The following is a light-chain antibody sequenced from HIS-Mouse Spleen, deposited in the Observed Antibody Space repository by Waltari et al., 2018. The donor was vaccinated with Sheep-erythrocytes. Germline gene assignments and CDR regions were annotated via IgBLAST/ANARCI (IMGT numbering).Light chain of an antibody. CDR3: YSTDSSGNHRV. J-gene: IGLJ2*01. V-gene: IGLV3-10*01. Sequence: SYELTQPPSVSVSPGQTASITCSGDKLGDKYACWYQQKPGQSPVLVIYQDSKRPSGIPDRFSGSNSGTMATLTISGAQVEDEADYYCYSTDSSGNHRVFGGGTKLTVL. CDR2: QDS. CDR1: KLGDKY.